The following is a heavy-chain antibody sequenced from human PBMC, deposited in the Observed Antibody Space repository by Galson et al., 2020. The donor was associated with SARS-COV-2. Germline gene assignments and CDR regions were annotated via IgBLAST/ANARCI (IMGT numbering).Heavy chain of an antibody. V-gene: IGHV3-30-3*01. D-gene: IGHD3-10*01. J-gene: IGHJ6*02. Sequence: GGSLRLSCAASGFTFSEYAIHWVRQAPGNGLEWVAFISYDGSSKFHAESVKGRFTISRDNSKNILYLQMNSLRPEDTAVYYCARGGPVGSGSYNSPTYYYYGMDVWGQGTTVTVSS. CDR1: GFTFSEYA. CDR2: ISYDGSSK. CDR3: ARGGPVGSGSYNSPTYYYYGMDV.